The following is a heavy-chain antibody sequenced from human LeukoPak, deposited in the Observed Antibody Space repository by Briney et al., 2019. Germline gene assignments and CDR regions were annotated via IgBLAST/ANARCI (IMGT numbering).Heavy chain of an antibody. Sequence: HPGGSLRLSCAASGFTFSSYAMHWVRQAPGKGLEWVAVMSYDGSNKYYADSVKDRFTISRDNSNTLHLQMNGLRVEDTAVYYCAKDSLPLRTSNLKDAFALWGQGTMDTVSS. V-gene: IGHV3-30*04. CDR1: GFTFSSYA. CDR2: MSYDGSNK. J-gene: IGHJ3*01. D-gene: IGHD4-17*01. CDR3: AKDSLPLRTSNLKDAFAL.